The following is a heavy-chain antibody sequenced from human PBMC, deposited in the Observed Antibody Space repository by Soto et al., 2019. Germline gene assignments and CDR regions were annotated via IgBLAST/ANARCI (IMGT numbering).Heavy chain of an antibody. J-gene: IGHJ4*02. CDR3: ARLYSSGWYVDY. D-gene: IGHD6-19*01. CDR1: GGSISSSNW. V-gene: IGHV4-4*02. Sequence: QVQLQESGPGLVKPSGTLSLTCAVSGGSISSSNWWRWVRQPPGKGLQWIGEIYHSGSTNDNPSLKSRVPISVDKSKNQFALKLSSVTAADTAVYYCARLYSSGWYVDYWGQGTLVTVSS. CDR2: IYHSGST.